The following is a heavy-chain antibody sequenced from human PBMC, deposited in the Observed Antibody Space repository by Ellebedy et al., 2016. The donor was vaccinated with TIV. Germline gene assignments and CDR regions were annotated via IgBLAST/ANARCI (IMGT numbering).Heavy chain of an antibody. CDR1: GFNFDDHA. Sequence: PGGSLRLSCAASGFNFDDHAMHWVRQAPGKGLEWVSSISWNSGNIGYADSVKGRFTISRDNSKNTLYLQMNSLRAEDTAVYYCARDEVYSSSWYAYYYYGMDVWGQGTTVTVSS. D-gene: IGHD6-13*01. V-gene: IGHV3-9*01. CDR2: ISWNSGNI. CDR3: ARDEVYSSSWYAYYYYGMDV. J-gene: IGHJ6*02.